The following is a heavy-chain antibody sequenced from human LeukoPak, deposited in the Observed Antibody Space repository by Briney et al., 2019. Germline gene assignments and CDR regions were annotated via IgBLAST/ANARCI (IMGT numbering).Heavy chain of an antibody. J-gene: IGHJ6*02. Sequence: GASVKVSCKASGYTFTSYGINWVRQAPGQGLEWMGWISAYNGNTKYAQKFQSRVTMTTDTSTNTVNMGLRSLRSDDTAVFYCARSGSHNYYYYGMDVWGQGTTVIVSS. CDR1: GYTFTSYG. CDR2: ISAYNGNT. V-gene: IGHV1-18*01. CDR3: ARSGSHNYYYYGMDV. D-gene: IGHD1-26*01.